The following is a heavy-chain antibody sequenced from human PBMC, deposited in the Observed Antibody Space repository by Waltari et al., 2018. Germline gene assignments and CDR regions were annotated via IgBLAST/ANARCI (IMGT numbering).Heavy chain of an antibody. J-gene: IGHJ4*02. V-gene: IGHV3-20*04. Sequence: EVQLVESGGGVVGPGGSLRLSCVVFGFTFHDYGMTWVRQVPGRGLEWGSGINWNGGRTRYTDSVKGRFTISRDNAKNSLYLQMNSLRAEDTALYYCVRGSTGTIFDYWGQGTLVTVSS. CDR1: GFTFHDYG. D-gene: IGHD1-7*01. CDR3: VRGSTGTIFDY. CDR2: INWNGGRT.